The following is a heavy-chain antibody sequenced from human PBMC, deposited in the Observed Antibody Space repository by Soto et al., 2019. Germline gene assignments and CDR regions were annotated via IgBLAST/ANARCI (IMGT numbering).Heavy chain of an antibody. Sequence: EVQLVESGGGLVQPGGSLRLSCAASGFTFSNYWMYWVRQAPGKGLEWVSRINSDGSVSTYADSVKGRLTNSRNHVKNALYLQTDSRRAEDTAVYYCARGDCVGGSCYSLAGSFYYYMDAWGKGTTVTV. J-gene: IGHJ6*03. V-gene: IGHV3-74*03. D-gene: IGHD2-15*01. CDR1: GFTFSNYW. CDR3: ARGDCVGGSCYSLAGSFYYYMDA. CDR2: INSDGSVS.